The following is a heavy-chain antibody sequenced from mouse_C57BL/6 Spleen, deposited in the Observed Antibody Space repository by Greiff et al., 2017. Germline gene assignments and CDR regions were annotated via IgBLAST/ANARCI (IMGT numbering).Heavy chain of an antibody. CDR2: ISDGGSYT. Sequence: DVKLVESGGGLVKPGGSLKLSCAASGFTFSSYAMSWVRQTPEQSLEWVATISDGGSYTYYPDNVKGRFTISRDNAKNNLYLQMSHLKSEDTAMYYCGRDRKDSSGAYNFDDWGQGTTLTVSS. V-gene: IGHV5-4*01. D-gene: IGHD3-2*02. J-gene: IGHJ2*01. CDR1: GFTFSSYA. CDR3: GRDRKDSSGAYNFDD.